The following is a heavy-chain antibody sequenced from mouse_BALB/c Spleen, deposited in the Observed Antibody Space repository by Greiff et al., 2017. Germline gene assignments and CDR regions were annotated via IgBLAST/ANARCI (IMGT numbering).Heavy chain of an antibody. J-gene: IGHJ4*01. V-gene: IGHV3-8*02. D-gene: IGHD2-1*01. CDR1: GDSITSGY. CDR2: ISYSGST. Sequence: VQLQQSGPSLVKPSQTLSLTCSVTGDSITSGYWNWIRKFPGNKLEYMGYISYSGSTYYNPSLKSRISITRDTSKNQYYLQLNSVTTEDTATYYCASHYGNYLIYYAMDDWGQGTSVTVSS. CDR3: ASHYGNYLIYYAMDD.